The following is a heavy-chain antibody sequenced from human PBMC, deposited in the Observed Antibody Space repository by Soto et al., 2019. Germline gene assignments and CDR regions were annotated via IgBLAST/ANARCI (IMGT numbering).Heavy chain of an antibody. D-gene: IGHD3-22*01. J-gene: IGHJ4*02. Sequence: GASGKVSCKASGGTFSSYTISWVRQAPGQGLEWMGRIIPILGIANYAQKFQGRVTITADKSTSTAYMELSSLRSEDTAVYYCARAEWYDSSGYYFDYWGQGTLVTVSS. CDR3: ARAEWYDSSGYYFDY. V-gene: IGHV1-69*02. CDR1: GGTFSSYT. CDR2: IIPILGIA.